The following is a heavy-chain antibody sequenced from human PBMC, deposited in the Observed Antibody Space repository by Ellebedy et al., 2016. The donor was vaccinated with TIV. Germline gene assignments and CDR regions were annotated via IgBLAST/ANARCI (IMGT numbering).Heavy chain of an antibody. J-gene: IGHJ6*02. V-gene: IGHV4-39*01. CDR3: ARIWFGDLFSPEGDV. CDR1: GGSVSSRNYY. CDR2: IYYTGTT. Sequence: SETLSLXCSVSGGSVSSRNYYWGWIRQPPGKGPEWIGNIYYTGTTFYNPSLRSRVTISVDTSKNQFSLKLSSVTAADTAQYYCARIWFGDLFSPEGDVWGQGTTVTVSS. D-gene: IGHD3-10*01.